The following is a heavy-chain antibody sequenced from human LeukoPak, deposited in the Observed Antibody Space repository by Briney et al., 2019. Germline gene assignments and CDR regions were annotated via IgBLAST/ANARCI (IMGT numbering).Heavy chain of an antibody. D-gene: IGHD2-15*01. CDR3: ARALGYCSGGSCTRGYNWFDP. V-gene: IGHV4-30-2*01. CDR2: IYHSGST. Sequence: SQTLSLTCAVSGGSISSGGYSWSWIRQPPGKGLEWIGYIYHSGSTYYNPSLKSRVTISVDTSMNQFSLKLSFVTTADTAVYYCARALGYCSGGSCTRGYNWFDPWGQGTLVTVPS. CDR1: GGSISSGGYS. J-gene: IGHJ5*02.